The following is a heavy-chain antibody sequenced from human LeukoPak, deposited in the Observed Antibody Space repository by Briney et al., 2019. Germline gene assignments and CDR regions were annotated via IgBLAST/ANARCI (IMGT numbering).Heavy chain of an antibody. Sequence: TLSLTCTVSGGSISSGDYYWSWIRQPPGKGLEWIGYIYYSGSTYYNPSLKSRVTISLDTSKNQFSLKLSSVTAADTAVYYCARALSEITGTSYFDYWGQGTLVTVSS. CDR3: ARALSEITGTSYFDY. J-gene: IGHJ4*02. D-gene: IGHD1-7*01. CDR1: GGSISSGDYY. V-gene: IGHV4-30-4*01. CDR2: IYYSGST.